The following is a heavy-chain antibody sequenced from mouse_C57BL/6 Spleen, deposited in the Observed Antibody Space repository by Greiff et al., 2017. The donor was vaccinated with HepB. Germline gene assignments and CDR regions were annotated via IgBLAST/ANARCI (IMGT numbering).Heavy chain of an antibody. CDR2: IYPGDGDT. CDR1: GYAFSSYW. CDR3: ARSTMITTLLDY. D-gene: IGHD2-4*01. J-gene: IGHJ2*01. Sequence: QVQLKESGAELVKPGASVKISCKASGYAFSSYWMNWVKQRPGKGLEWIGQIYPGDGDTNYNGKFKGKATLTADKSSSTAYMQLSSLTSEDSAVYFCARSTMITTLLDYWGQGTTLTVSS. V-gene: IGHV1-80*01.